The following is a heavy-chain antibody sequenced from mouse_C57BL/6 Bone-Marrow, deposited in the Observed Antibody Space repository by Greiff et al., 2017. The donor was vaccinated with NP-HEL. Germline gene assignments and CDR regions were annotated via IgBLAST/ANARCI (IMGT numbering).Heavy chain of an antibody. Sequence: EVQLQQSGPVLVKPGASVKISCKASGYTFTDYYMHWVQQSPGKSLEWIGVINPYNGGTSYNQKFKGQATFTVDKSSSTAYMALNSLTSEDSAVYYRARSNYGRDNYAMDKWGQGTAVTVTA. D-gene: IGHD1-1*01. CDR2: INPYNGGT. CDR1: GYTFTDYY. V-gene: IGHV1-19*01. J-gene: IGHJ4*01. CDR3: ARSNYGRDNYAMDK.